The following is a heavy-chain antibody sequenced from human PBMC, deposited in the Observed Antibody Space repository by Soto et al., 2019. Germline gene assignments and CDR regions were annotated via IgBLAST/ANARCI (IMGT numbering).Heavy chain of an antibody. CDR1: GGTFSSYA. Sequence: QVQRGQAGAEVQKPGSWVKVSCKASGGTFSSYAISWVRQAPGQGLEWMGGLIPIFGTANYAQKVQGRGTSTADESTSTAYMELSSLRSEDTAVYYCARDRLGGGYSRYGMDVWGQGTTVTVSS. D-gene: IGHD6-13*01. V-gene: IGHV1-69*01. CDR2: LIPIFGTA. CDR3: ARDRLGGGYSRYGMDV. J-gene: IGHJ6*02.